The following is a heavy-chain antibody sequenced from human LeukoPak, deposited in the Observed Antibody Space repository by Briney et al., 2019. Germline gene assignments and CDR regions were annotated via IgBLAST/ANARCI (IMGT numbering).Heavy chain of an antibody. CDR1: EFTFSSYS. D-gene: IGHD3-22*01. CDR3: ARAYSYYYDSSGHSDY. J-gene: IGHJ4*02. V-gene: IGHV3-21*01. Sequence: KPGGSLRLSCAASEFTFSSYSMNWVRQAPGKGLEWVSSISSSSSYIYYADSVKGRFTISRDNAKNSLYLQMNSLRAEDTAVYYCARAYSYYYDSSGHSDYWGQGTLVTVSS. CDR2: ISSSSSYI.